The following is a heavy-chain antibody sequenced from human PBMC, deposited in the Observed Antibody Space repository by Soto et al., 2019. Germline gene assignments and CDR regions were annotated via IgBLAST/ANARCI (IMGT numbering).Heavy chain of an antibody. CDR1: GFTFSDHY. V-gene: IGHV3-72*01. J-gene: IGHJ4*02. D-gene: IGHD5-12*01. CDR3: ARGVVSTGYFDY. Sequence: EVQLAESGGGLVQPGGSLRLSCAASGFTFSDHYMDWVRQAPGKGLEWVGRSRDKVHSHPTEYAASVKGRFTISRGDSENSLYLQMNSLKTEDTAVYYCARGVVSTGYFDYWGQGTRVTVSS. CDR2: SRDKVHSHPT.